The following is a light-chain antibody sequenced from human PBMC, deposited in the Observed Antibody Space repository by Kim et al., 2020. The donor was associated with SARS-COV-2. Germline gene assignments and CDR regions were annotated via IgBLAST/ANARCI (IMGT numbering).Light chain of an antibody. CDR1: RGHSRYA. CDR3: QTWATGPWV. V-gene: IGLV4-69*01. J-gene: IGLJ3*02. CDR2: VNSDGSH. Sequence: ASVKPTCTLSRGHSRYAIAWHQQQPEKGPRYLMKVNSDGSHSKGDGIPDRFSGSSSGAERYLTISSLQSEDEADYYCQTWATGPWVFAGGTQLTVL.